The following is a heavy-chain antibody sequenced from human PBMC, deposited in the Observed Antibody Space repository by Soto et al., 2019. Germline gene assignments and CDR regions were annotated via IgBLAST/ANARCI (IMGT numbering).Heavy chain of an antibody. Sequence: GGSLRLSCAASGFTFSSYAMSWVRQAPGKGLEWVSAISGSGGSTYYADSVKGRFTISRDNSKNTLYLQMNSLRAEDTAVYYCAKAPLHGLLWFGELLSLDYWGQGTLVTVSS. D-gene: IGHD3-10*01. CDR3: AKAPLHGLLWFGELLSLDY. V-gene: IGHV3-23*01. CDR2: ISGSGGST. J-gene: IGHJ4*02. CDR1: GFTFSSYA.